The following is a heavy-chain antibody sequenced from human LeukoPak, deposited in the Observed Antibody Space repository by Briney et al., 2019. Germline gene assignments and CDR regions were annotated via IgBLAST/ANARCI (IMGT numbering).Heavy chain of an antibody. CDR3: ARAGCSSTSCYIRSPMHYYYMDV. Sequence: GASVKVSCKASGGTFSTYAISWVRQAPGQGLEWMGGIIPIFVTANYAQKFQGRVTITADESTSTAYMELSSLRSEDTAVYYCARAGCSSTSCYIRSPMHYYYMDVWGKGTTVTVPS. D-gene: IGHD2-2*02. V-gene: IGHV1-69*13. CDR1: GGTFSTYA. J-gene: IGHJ6*03. CDR2: IIPIFVTA.